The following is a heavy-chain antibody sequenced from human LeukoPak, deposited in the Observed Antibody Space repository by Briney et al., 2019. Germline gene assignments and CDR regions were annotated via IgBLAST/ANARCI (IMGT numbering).Heavy chain of an antibody. J-gene: IGHJ4*02. V-gene: IGHV3-30*02. CDR2: IRYDGSNK. D-gene: IGHD3-22*01. Sequence: SGGSLRLSCAASGFTFSSYGMDWVRQAPRKGLEWVAFIRYDGSNKYYADSVKGRFTISRDNSKNTLYLQMNSLRAEYTSVYYCAKESGGYYYRRYFFDYWGQGTLVTVSS. CDR1: GFTFSSYG. CDR3: AKESGGYYYRRYFFDY.